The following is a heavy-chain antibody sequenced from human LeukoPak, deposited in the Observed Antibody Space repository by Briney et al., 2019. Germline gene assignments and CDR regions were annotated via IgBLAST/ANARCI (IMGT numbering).Heavy chain of an antibody. D-gene: IGHD3-22*01. CDR1: GFSFSSYW. CDR3: ARGPMGYYDSTGYDN. J-gene: IGHJ4*02. Sequence: GGSLRLSCAASGFSFSSYWMSWVRQAPGKGLEWVANIKQDGSEKYYVVSVKGRFTISRDNAKNSLHLQMNSLRAEDTAVYYCARGPMGYYDSTGYDNWGQGTLVTVST. V-gene: IGHV3-7*01. CDR2: IKQDGSEK.